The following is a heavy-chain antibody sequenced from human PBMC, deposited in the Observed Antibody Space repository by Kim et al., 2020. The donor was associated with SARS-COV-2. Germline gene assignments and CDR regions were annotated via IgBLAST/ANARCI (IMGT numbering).Heavy chain of an antibody. Sequence: SETLSLTCTVSGGSISSSSYYWGWIRQPPGKGLEWIGSIYYSGSTYYNPSLKSRVTISVDTSKNQFSLKLSSVTAADTAVYYCARLDESVGRPEYSSSSAEMYNWFDPWGQGTLVTVSS. D-gene: IGHD6-6*01. CDR3: ARLDESVGRPEYSSSSAEMYNWFDP. CDR1: GGSISSSSYY. J-gene: IGHJ5*02. V-gene: IGHV4-39*01. CDR2: IYYSGST.